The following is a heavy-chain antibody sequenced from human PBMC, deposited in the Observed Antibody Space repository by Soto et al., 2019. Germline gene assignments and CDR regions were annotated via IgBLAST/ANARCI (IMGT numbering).Heavy chain of an antibody. J-gene: IGHJ5*02. CDR2: GSA. Sequence: QVQLVQSGAEVKKPGSSVKVSCKASGGTFSIYTISWVRQAPGQGLEWMGGSANSAQKFQGRLTVTADESTSTVYLELSSLTSEDTAVYYCAREGPPDIAWFD. V-gene: IGHV1-69*01. D-gene: IGHD2-15*01. CDR1: GGTFSIYT. CDR3: AREGPPDIAWFD.